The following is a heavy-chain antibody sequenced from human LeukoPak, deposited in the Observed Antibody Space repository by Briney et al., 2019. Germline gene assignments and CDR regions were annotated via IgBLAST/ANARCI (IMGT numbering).Heavy chain of an antibody. V-gene: IGHV3-7*01. CDR1: GFTFRSYW. D-gene: IGHD3-10*01. CDR3: ARGGESYYGSGSHDY. Sequence: GRSLRLSCAASGFTFRSYWMNWVRQAPGKGLEWVANIKHDGSEKYYVVSMKGRFTISRDNAKNSLYLQMNSLRAEDTAVYYCARGGESYYGSGSHDYWGQGTLITVSS. J-gene: IGHJ4*02. CDR2: IKHDGSEK.